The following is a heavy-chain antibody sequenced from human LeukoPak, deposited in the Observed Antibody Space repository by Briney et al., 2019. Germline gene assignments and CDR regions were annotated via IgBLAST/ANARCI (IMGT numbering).Heavy chain of an antibody. D-gene: IGHD6-13*01. CDR1: GFTFSSYW. Sequence: PGGSLRLSCAASGFTFSSYWMSWVRQAPGKGLEWVANIKEDGSEKYYVDSVKGRFTISRDNAKNSLYLQMNSLRAEDTAVYYCARGDSSNWYNYWGQGTLVTVSS. CDR2: IKEDGSEK. V-gene: IGHV3-7*01. J-gene: IGHJ4*02. CDR3: ARGDSSNWYNY.